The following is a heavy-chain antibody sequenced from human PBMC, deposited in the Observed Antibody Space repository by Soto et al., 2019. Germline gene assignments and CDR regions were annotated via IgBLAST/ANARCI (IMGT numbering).Heavy chain of an antibody. D-gene: IGHD6-13*01. Sequence: QVQLVESGGGVVQPGRSLRLSCAPSGFTFSTYGIHWVRQAPGKGLEWVAVIWYDGSHKYYADSVKGRFTISRDNSKNTLYLQMDSLTAEDTAVYYCARGARPAGSCWNLDALDIWGQGTMVTVSS. CDR1: GFTFSTYG. CDR3: ARGARPAGSCWNLDALDI. J-gene: IGHJ3*02. V-gene: IGHV3-33*01. CDR2: IWYDGSHK.